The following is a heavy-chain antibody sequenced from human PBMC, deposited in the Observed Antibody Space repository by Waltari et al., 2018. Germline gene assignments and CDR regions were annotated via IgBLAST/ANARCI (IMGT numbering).Heavy chain of an antibody. CDR2: VQHSGKT. CDR1: GDSISGHYW. D-gene: IGHD2-2*01. CDR3: AGDRAIGLFFDY. V-gene: IGHV4-4*02. Sequence: QVQLQESGQGLVKPSGTLSLTCAVSGDSISGHYWWSWVRQSPEKGLEWIGQVQHSGKTHYNPSLQSRVAISVDKPKNQFSLNLNSVTAADTAIYYCAGDRAIGLFFDYWGRGTLVTVSS. J-gene: IGHJ4*02.